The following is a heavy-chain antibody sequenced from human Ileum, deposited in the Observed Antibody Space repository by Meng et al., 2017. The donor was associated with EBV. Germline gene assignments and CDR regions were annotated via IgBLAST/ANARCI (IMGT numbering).Heavy chain of an antibody. CDR1: GASISSSLYY. D-gene: IGHD3-16*02. CDR3: VRDRSYDYVWGSYRYTLDF. V-gene: IGHV4-39*07. Sequence: PRLQGSGPGLVKPSETLSLPCRVSGASISSSLYYWGWIRQPPGKGLEWIGSIYYSGSTYYNPSLKSRVTISVDRSKNQFSLKLTSVTDADTALYYCVRDRSYDYVWGSYRYTLDFWGQGTLVTVSS. J-gene: IGHJ4*02. CDR2: IYYSGST.